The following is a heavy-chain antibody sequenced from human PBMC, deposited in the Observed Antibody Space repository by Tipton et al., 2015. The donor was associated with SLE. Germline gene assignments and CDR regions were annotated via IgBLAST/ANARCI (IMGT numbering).Heavy chain of an antibody. V-gene: IGHV4-39*07. J-gene: IGHJ6*02. CDR3: AIGGDSGYDL. D-gene: IGHD5-12*01. CDR1: GGSISSSSYY. Sequence: TLSLTCTVSGGSISSSSYYWGWIRQPPGKGLDWIGTIYYSGTTYYNPSLKSRVTISVDTSKIQFSRKLSSVTAADTAVYYCAIGGDSGYDLWGQGTTVIVSS. CDR2: IYYSGTT.